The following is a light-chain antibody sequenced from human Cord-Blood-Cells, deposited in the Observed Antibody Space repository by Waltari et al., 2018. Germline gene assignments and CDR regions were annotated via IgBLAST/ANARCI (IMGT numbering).Light chain of an antibody. Sequence: AIQLTQSPSSLSASVGDRVTITCRASQGISSSLDWYQQKPGKAPKLLIYDASSLKSGVPSRFSGSGSGTDFTLTISSLQPEDFATYYCQQFNSHPLTFGGGTKVEIK. CDR1: QGISSS. CDR3: QQFNSHPLT. CDR2: DAS. V-gene: IGKV1-13*02. J-gene: IGKJ4*01.